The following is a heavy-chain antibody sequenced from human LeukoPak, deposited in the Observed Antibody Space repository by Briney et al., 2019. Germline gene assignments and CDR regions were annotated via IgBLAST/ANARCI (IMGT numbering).Heavy chain of an antibody. Sequence: GGSLRLSCAASGFTFSSYAMHWVRQAPGKGLEYVSAISSNGGSTYYANSVKGRFTISRDNSENTLYLQMGSLRAEDMAVYYCAGGGADAFDIWGQGTMVTVSS. CDR1: GFTFSSYA. V-gene: IGHV3-64*01. J-gene: IGHJ3*02. D-gene: IGHD1-26*01. CDR2: ISSNGGST. CDR3: AGGGADAFDI.